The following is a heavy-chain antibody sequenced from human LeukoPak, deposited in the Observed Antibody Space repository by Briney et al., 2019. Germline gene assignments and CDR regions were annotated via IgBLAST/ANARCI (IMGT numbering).Heavy chain of an antibody. CDR2: INPNSGGT. V-gene: IGHV1-2*02. D-gene: IGHD1-26*01. Sequence: ASVKVSCKASGYSFSGHYIHWVRQAPGQGLEWMGRINPNSGGTNYAQKFQGRVTMTRDTSIRTAYMELSRLRSDDTAVYYCAKDRSKGSYGDEFDHWGQGTLVTVSS. CDR3: AKDRSKGSYGDEFDH. CDR1: GYSFSGHY. J-gene: IGHJ4*02.